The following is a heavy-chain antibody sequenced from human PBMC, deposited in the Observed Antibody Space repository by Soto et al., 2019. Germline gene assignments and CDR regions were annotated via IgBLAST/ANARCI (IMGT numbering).Heavy chain of an antibody. D-gene: IGHD2-15*01. Sequence: EVHLVESGGGSVQPGGSLRLSCAASGFTFNSYSMHWVRQAPGKGLEWVSYITGSSSAIYYADSVKGRFTSSRDNAKNALCLQMNSVSDEDTAVYYCARGYCNGGSCYPGIYWGQGTLVSVSS. CDR1: GFTFNSYS. J-gene: IGHJ4*02. CDR2: ITGSSSAI. V-gene: IGHV3-48*02. CDR3: ARGYCNGGSCYPGIY.